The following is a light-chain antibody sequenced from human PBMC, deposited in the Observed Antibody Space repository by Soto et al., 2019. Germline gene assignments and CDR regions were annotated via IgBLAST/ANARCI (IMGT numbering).Light chain of an antibody. J-gene: IGLJ1*01. Sequence: QSALTQPAAVXGSPGQSIAISCTGTSSDVGTYNSVSWYQQYPGKAPKLMIHDVSNRPSGVSDRFSGSKSGNTASLTISGLQSEDEADYYCSSYTSSSSYVFGSGTKVTVL. CDR2: DVS. V-gene: IGLV2-14*01. CDR3: SSYTSSSSYV. CDR1: SSDVGTYNS.